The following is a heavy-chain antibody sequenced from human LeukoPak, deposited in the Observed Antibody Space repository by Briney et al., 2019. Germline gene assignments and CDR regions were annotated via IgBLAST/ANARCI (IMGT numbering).Heavy chain of an antibody. D-gene: IGHD3-22*01. J-gene: IGHJ3*02. CDR1: GYTFTGYY. CDR2: INPNSGGT. Sequence: GASVKVSCKASGYTFTGYYMHWVRQAPGQGLEWMGWINPNSGGTNYAQKFQGRVTMTRDTSISTAYMEPSRLRSDDTAVYYCARDSSGYLDAFDIWGQGTMVTVSS. CDR3: ARDSSGYLDAFDI. V-gene: IGHV1-2*02.